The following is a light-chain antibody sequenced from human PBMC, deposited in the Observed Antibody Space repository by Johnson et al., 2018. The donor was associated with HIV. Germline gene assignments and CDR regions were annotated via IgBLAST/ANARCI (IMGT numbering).Light chain of an antibody. J-gene: IGLJ1*01. V-gene: IGLV1-51*02. CDR1: SSNIENYF. CDR3: GTWDSSLSALYV. Sequence: VLTQPPSVSAAPGQRVNISCSGHSSNIENYFVSWYQQLPGAAPRLLIYEDYKRPSGIPDRFSGSKSGASATLGITGLQTGDEADSSCGTWDSSLSALYVFGTGTKVTVL. CDR2: EDY.